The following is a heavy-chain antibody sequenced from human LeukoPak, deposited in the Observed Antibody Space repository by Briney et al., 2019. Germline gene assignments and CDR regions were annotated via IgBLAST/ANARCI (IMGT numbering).Heavy chain of an antibody. CDR3: AKDPTPYSSSWLFDY. V-gene: IGHV3-23*01. J-gene: IGHJ4*02. CDR1: GFTFSSYA. CDR2: ISGSGGST. D-gene: IGHD6-13*01. Sequence: PGGSLRLSCAASGFTFSSYAMSWVRQAPGKGLEWVSAISGSGGSTYYADSVKGRFTISRDNSKNTLYLQMNSLRAEDTAVYYCAKDPTPYSSSWLFDYWGQGTLVTVSS.